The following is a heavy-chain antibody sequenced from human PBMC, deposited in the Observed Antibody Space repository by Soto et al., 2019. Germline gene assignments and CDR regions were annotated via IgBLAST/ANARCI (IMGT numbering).Heavy chain of an antibody. Sequence: GGSLRLSCAASGFTVSSNYMSWVRQAPGKGLEWVSVIYSGGSTYYADSVKGRFTISRDNSKNTLYLQMNSLRAEDTAVYYCVRHDSSGYYFPIDYWGQGTLVTVS. CDR2: IYSGGST. D-gene: IGHD3-22*01. CDR3: VRHDSSGYYFPIDY. CDR1: GFTVSSNY. J-gene: IGHJ4*02. V-gene: IGHV3-53*01.